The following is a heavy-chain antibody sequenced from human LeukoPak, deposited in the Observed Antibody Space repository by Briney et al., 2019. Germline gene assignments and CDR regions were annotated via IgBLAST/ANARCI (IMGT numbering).Heavy chain of an antibody. CDR3: TPGVGDY. D-gene: IGHD1-14*01. Sequence: GASVKVSCKSSGYTFTGNYMHWVRQAPGQGLEWMGWINPNSGDTKYAQNFQGRVTMTRDTSITTTYMELSSLRSDDTAVYYCTPGVGDYWGQGTLVTVSS. J-gene: IGHJ4*02. CDR2: INPNSGDT. V-gene: IGHV1-2*02. CDR1: GYTFTGNY.